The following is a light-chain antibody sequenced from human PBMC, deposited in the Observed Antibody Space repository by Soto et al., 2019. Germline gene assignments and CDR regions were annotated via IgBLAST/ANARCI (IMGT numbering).Light chain of an antibody. Sequence: DIQMTQSPSTLSASVGDRVTITCRASQSLNNWLAWYQQKPGKAPKLLIFDASSLESGVPPRFSGSGSGTEFTLIISSLQPDDFATYYCQQYSTYSGYTFGQGTKVEI. CDR2: DAS. CDR1: QSLNNW. V-gene: IGKV1-5*01. J-gene: IGKJ2*01. CDR3: QQYSTYSGYT.